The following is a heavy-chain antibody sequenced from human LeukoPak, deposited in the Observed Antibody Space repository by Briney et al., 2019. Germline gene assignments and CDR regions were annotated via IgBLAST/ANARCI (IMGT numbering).Heavy chain of an antibody. CDR1: GGTFSSYA. CDR3: ARGLSIIDDAFDI. V-gene: IGHV1-8*03. Sequence: ASVKVSCKASGGTFSSYAISWVRQATGQGLEWMGWMNPNSGNTGHAQKFQGRVTITRNTSISTAYMELSSLRSEDTAVYYCARGLSIIDDAFDIWGQGTMVTVSS. D-gene: IGHD2/OR15-2a*01. CDR2: MNPNSGNT. J-gene: IGHJ3*02.